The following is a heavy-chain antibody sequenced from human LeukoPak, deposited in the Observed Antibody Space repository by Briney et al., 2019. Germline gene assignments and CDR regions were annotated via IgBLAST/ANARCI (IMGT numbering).Heavy chain of an antibody. CDR1: GFTFGNYA. CDR3: PYRWLPFDY. J-gene: IGHJ4*02. CDR2: ISGSGGST. Sequence: GGSLRLSCAASGFTFGNYAMSWVRQAPGKGLEWVSAISGSGGSTYYADSVKGRFTISRDNSKNTLYLQMNSLRAEDTAVYYCPYRWLPFDYWGQGTLVTVSS. V-gene: IGHV3-23*01. D-gene: IGHD5-24*01.